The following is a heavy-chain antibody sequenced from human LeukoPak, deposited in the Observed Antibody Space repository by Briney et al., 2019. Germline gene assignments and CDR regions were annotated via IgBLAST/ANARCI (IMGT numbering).Heavy chain of an antibody. CDR3: ARQPGKQLVPLGYYYYGMDV. D-gene: IGHD6-6*01. CDR2: ISGSGGST. J-gene: IGHJ6*02. Sequence: GGSLRLSCAASGFTFSSYAMTWVRQAPGKGLEWVSGISGSGGSTYYADSVKGRFTISRDNSKNALYLQMNSLRAEDTAVYYCARQPGKQLVPLGYYYYGMDVWGQGTTVTVSS. CDR1: GFTFSSYA. V-gene: IGHV3-23*01.